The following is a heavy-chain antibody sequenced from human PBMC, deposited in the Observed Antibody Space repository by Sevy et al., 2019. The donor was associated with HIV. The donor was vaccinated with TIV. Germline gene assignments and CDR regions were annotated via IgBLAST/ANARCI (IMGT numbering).Heavy chain of an antibody. D-gene: IGHD2-15*01. CDR1: GFIFGSYG. J-gene: IGHJ3*02. CDR3: ARDRIGAFDI. V-gene: IGHV3-30*03. CDR2: ISYDGSNN. Sequence: GGSLRLSCSASGFIFGSYGMTWVRQAPGKGLEWVAVISYDGSNNYYADSVKGRFTISRDNSKNTLYLQMNSLRAEDTAVCYCARDRIGAFDIWGQGTMVTVSS.